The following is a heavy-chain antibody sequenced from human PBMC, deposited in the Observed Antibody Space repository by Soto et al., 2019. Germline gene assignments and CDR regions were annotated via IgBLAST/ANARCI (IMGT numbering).Heavy chain of an antibody. D-gene: IGHD1-26*01. CDR2: IIPIFGTA. CDR3: ASIAEASPTDTYYYYSGMDV. CDR1: LGTFSSYA. J-gene: IGHJ6*02. Sequence: SVXVSFKSSLGTFSSYAIIVLLQAAGQGLDGMGGIIPIFGTANYAQKLQGRVTITADESTSTAYMELSSLRSEDTAVYYCASIAEASPTDTYYYYSGMDVWGQGTTVTVSS. V-gene: IGHV1-69*01.